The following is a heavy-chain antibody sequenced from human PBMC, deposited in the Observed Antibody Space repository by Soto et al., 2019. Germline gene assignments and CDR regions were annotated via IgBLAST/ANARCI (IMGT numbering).Heavy chain of an antibody. Sequence: GTPGKPTSKAPGVALTCRFRWWSRQYPEQGLDGMGWISAYNGNTNYAQKLQGRVTMTTDTSTSTAYMELRSLRSDDTAVYYCAREMEYCSGGSCTQTDAFDIWGQGTMVTVSS. CDR2: ISAYNGNT. J-gene: IGHJ3*02. CDR1: GVALTCRF. V-gene: IGHV1-18*01. CDR3: AREMEYCSGGSCTQTDAFDI. D-gene: IGHD2-15*01.